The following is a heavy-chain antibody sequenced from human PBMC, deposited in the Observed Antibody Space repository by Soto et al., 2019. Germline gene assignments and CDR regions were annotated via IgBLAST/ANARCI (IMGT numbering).Heavy chain of an antibody. CDR1: EFTFSNYA. J-gene: IGHJ6*02. CDR3: AKVLQYYYYGMDV. CDR2: ISNTGYST. Sequence: GGSLRLSCAASEFTFSNYAMTWVRQAPGKGLEWVSAISNTGYSTYYADSVKGRFTISRDNSKNTLYLQMNSLRAEDTAIYYCAKVLQYYYYGMDVWGLGTTVTVSS. V-gene: IGHV3-23*01.